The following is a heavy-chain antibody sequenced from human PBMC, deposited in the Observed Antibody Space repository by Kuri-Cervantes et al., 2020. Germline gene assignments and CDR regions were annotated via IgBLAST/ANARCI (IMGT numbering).Heavy chain of an antibody. CDR1: GFTFSDYY. D-gene: IGHD3-22*01. J-gene: IGHJ4*02. Sequence: GESLKISCAASGFTFSDYYMSWIRQAPGKGLEWVSYISSSGSYIYYADSVKGRFTISRDNAKNSLYLQMNSLRAEDTAVYYCASGGTMIVMGYWGQGTLVTVSS. V-gene: IGHV3-11*04. CDR3: ASGGTMIVMGY. CDR2: ISSSGSYI.